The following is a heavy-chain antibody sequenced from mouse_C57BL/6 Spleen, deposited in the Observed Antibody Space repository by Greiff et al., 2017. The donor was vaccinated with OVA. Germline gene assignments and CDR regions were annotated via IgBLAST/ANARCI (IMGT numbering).Heavy chain of an antibody. D-gene: IGHD2-1*01. CDR2: IDPENGDT. J-gene: IGHJ3*01. V-gene: IGHV14-4*01. CDR3: TTDIYYGNNGDYY. CDR1: GFNIKDDY. Sequence: VQLQQSGAELVRPGASVKLSCTASGFNIKDDYMHWVKQRPEQGLEWIGWIDPENGDTEYGSKVQGKATITTDTSSNTAYLQLSSLTSEDTAVYYCTTDIYYGNNGDYYWGQGTLVNVSA.